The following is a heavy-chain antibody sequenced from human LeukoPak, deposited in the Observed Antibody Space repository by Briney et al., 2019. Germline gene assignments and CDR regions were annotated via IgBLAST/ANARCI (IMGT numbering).Heavy chain of an antibody. CDR2: IHYSGST. CDR3: ARGAYCGGDCYPLPPYFDY. V-gene: IGHV4-59*01. CDR1: GGPLSCYH. J-gene: IGHJ4*02. D-gene: IGHD2-21*02. Sequence: SETLSLTCTVPGGPLSCYHRSWIRQPPGKGLEWVGYIHYSGSTNYNPSLKSRVTISVDTSKNQFSLKLSSVTAADTAVYYCARGAYCGGDCYPLPPYFDYWGQGTLVTVSS.